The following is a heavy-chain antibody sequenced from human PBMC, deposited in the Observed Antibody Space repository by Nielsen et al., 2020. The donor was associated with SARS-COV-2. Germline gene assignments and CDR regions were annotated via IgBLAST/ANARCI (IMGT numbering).Heavy chain of an antibody. J-gene: IGHJ3*02. Sequence: VRQAPGKGLEWVAVISYDGSNKYYADSVKGRFTISRDNSKNTLYLQMNSLRAEDTAVYYCARESVNYYDSSGYHHTTAFDIWGQGTMVTVSS. CDR3: ARESVNYYDSSGYHHTTAFDI. V-gene: IGHV3-30-3*01. CDR2: ISYDGSNK. D-gene: IGHD3-22*01.